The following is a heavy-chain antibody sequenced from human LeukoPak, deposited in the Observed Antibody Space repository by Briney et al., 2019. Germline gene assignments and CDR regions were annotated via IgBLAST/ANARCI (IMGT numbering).Heavy chain of an antibody. J-gene: IGHJ4*02. D-gene: IGHD3-9*01. Sequence: GGSLRLSCAASGFTFSSYWMSWVRQAPGKGLEWVSVIYSGGSTYYADSVKGRFTISGDNSKNTLYLQMNSLRAEDTAVYYCARSPEYDILTGFEYYFDYWGQGTLVTVSS. V-gene: IGHV3-53*01. CDR2: IYSGGST. CDR1: GFTFSSYW. CDR3: ARSPEYDILTGFEYYFDY.